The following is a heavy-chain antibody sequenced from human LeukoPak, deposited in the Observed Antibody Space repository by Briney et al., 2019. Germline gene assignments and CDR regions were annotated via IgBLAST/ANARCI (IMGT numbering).Heavy chain of an antibody. CDR2: IYYSGST. CDR3: ARGLNMAVAEY. V-gene: IGHV4-39*07. J-gene: IGHJ4*02. CDR1: GDSISSSSYY. Sequence: KPSESLSLTCTVSGDSISSSSYYWGWIRQPPGKGLEWIGNIYYSGSTYYNPSLKSRVTISVDTSKNQFSLKLNSVTAADTAVYYCARGLNMAVAEYWGQGTLVTVSS. D-gene: IGHD6-19*01.